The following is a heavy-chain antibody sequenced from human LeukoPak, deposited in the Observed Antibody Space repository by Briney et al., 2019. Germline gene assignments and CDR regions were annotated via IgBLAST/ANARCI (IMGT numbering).Heavy chain of an antibody. Sequence: ASVKVSCKASGGTFSSYAISWVRQAPGQGLEWKGGIIPIFGTANYAQKFQGRVTITTDESTSTAYMELSSLRSEDTAVYYCARDPYYDSSGYHYFDYWGQGTLVTVSS. CDR1: GGTFSSYA. J-gene: IGHJ4*02. CDR3: ARDPYYDSSGYHYFDY. CDR2: IIPIFGTA. V-gene: IGHV1-69*05. D-gene: IGHD3-22*01.